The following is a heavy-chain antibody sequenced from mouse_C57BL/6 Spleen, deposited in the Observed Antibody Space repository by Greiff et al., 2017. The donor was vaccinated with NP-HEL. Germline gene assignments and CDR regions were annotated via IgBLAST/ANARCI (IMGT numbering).Heavy chain of an antibody. V-gene: IGHV1-55*01. CDR1: GYTFTSYW. D-gene: IGHD1-1*01. Sequence: QVQLQQPGAELVKPGASVKMSCKASGYTFTSYWITWVTQRPGQGLEWLGDIYPGSGSTNYNEKFKSKATLTVDTSSSTAYMQLSSLTSEDSAFYYGAREEFIGGAMDYWGQGTSVTVSS. CDR3: AREEFIGGAMDY. CDR2: IYPGSGST. J-gene: IGHJ4*01.